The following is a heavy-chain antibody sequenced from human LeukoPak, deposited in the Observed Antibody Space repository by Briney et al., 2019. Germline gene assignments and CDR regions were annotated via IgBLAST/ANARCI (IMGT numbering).Heavy chain of an antibody. V-gene: IGHV3-7*01. J-gene: IGHJ4*02. CDR1: GFTFSNYW. D-gene: IGHD3-22*01. CDR2: MNQDGSHI. Sequence: PGGSLRLSCAASGFTFSNYWMSWVRQAPGKGLEWLANMNQDGSHIYYVDSVKGRFTISRDNAKNSLYMQLDSLRAEDTAVYYCARDLVTTIVVPYGFWGQGTLVTVSS. CDR3: ARDLVTTIVVPYGF.